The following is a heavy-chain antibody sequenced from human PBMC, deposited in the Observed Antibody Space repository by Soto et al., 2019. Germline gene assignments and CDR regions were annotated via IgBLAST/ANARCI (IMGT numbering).Heavy chain of an antibody. CDR1: GFDVSNTD. CDR2: IYSGGYT. Sequence: GGSLRLSCAASGFDVSNTDMSWVRQAPGKGLEWVSVIYSGGYTNYADSVKGRFIVSRDSPKNTLYLQMDSPREEDTAVYYCLAYCSGSNCDAPKYWGQGTLVTVS. J-gene: IGHJ4*02. D-gene: IGHD2-15*01. CDR3: LAYCSGSNCDAPKY. V-gene: IGHV3-66*01.